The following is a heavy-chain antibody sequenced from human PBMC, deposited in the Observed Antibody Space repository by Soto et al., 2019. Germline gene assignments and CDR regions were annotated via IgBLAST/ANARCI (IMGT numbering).Heavy chain of an antibody. CDR2: IYPGDSDT. D-gene: IGHD3-10*01. J-gene: IGHJ6*02. CDR1: GYSFTSYW. CDR3: ARAPTYFPRRYYYYYGMDV. Sequence: GESLKISCKGSGYSFTSYWIGWVRQMPGKGLEWMGIIYPGDSDTRYSPSFPGQVTISADKSISTAYLQWSSLKASDTAMYYCARAPTYFPRRYYYYYGMDVRGQGTTVTVAS. V-gene: IGHV5-51*01.